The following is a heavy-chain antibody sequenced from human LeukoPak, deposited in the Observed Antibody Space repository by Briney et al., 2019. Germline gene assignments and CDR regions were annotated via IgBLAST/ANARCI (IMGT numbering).Heavy chain of an antibody. J-gene: IGHJ6*02. D-gene: IGHD6-25*01. CDR1: GLTLSAHD. CDR2: IGTAGDA. V-gene: IGHV3-13*01. CDR3: GGGNAAKYYGMDV. Sequence: GGSLRLSCAASGLTLSAHDMHWVRQVSGKGLEWVSTIGTAGDAYYAGSVKGRFTVSRENADNSLYLHMNSLTVGDMAVYYCGGGNAAKYYGMDVWGQGTAVIVSS.